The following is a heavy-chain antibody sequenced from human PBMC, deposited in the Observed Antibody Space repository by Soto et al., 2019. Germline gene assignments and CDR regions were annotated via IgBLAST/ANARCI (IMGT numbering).Heavy chain of an antibody. Sequence: QVQLVESGGGVVQPGRSLRLSCAASGFIFSNYGMHWVRQAPGKGLEWVAVISYDGSNKYYADSVEGRFTISRENSKNTLYLQMNSLRAEDTAVYYCAKTPSAAGTSYFDYWGQGTLVTVSS. V-gene: IGHV3-30*18. D-gene: IGHD2-2*01. CDR3: AKTPSAAGTSYFDY. CDR1: GFIFSNYG. J-gene: IGHJ4*02. CDR2: ISYDGSNK.